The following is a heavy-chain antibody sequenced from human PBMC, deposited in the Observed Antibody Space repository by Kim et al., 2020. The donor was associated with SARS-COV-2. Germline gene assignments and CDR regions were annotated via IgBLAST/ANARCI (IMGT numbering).Heavy chain of an antibody. J-gene: IGHJ6*02. CDR2: ISYDGSNK. Sequence: GGSLRLSCAASGFTFSSYAMHWVRQAPGKGLEWVAVISYDGSNKYYADSVKGRFTISRDNSKNTLYLQMNSLRAEDTAVYYCATNQPQYSGSSIPAYGMGVWGHGTTVTVSS. V-gene: IGHV3-30*04. D-gene: IGHD1-26*01. CDR3: ATNQPQYSGSSIPAYGMGV. CDR1: GFTFSSYA.